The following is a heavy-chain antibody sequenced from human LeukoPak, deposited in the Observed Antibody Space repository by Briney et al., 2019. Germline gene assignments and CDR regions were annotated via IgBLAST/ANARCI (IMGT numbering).Heavy chain of an antibody. CDR1: GGSISSNDYY. J-gene: IGHJ6*02. CDR2: VFYSGST. Sequence: SQTLSLTCTVSGGSISSNDYYWNWIRQHPGKGLEWIGYVFYSGSTYYNLSLKSRVTISLDTSKNQFSLKLSSVTAADTAVYYCARVRSRDGYLGFYYYYGMDVWGQGTAVAVSS. D-gene: IGHD5-24*01. V-gene: IGHV4-31*03. CDR3: ARVRSRDGYLGFYYYYGMDV.